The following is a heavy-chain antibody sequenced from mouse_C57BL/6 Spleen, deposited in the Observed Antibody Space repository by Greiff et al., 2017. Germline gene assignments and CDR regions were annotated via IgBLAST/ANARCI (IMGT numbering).Heavy chain of an antibody. CDR1: GYTFTSYW. CDR2: IDPNSGGT. Sequence: QVQLQQPGAELVKPGASVKLSCKASGYTFTSYWMHWVKQRPGRGLGWIGRIDPNSGGTKYNEKFKSKATLTVDKPSSTAYMQLSSLTSEDSAVYYCAKSYSNWGFAYWGQGTLVTVSA. D-gene: IGHD2-5*01. V-gene: IGHV1-72*01. J-gene: IGHJ3*01. CDR3: AKSYSNWGFAY.